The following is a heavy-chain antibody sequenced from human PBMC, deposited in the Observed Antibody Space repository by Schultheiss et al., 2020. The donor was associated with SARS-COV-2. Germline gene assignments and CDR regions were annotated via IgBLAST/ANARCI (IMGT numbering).Heavy chain of an antibody. CDR1: GGSFSGYY. J-gene: IGHJ4*02. Sequence: SETLSLTCAVYGGSFSGYYWNWIRQPPGKGLEWIGEILHSGSTNSNPSLKSRVTISVDKSKNQFSLKLSSVTAADTAVYYCARDEGDLGYWGQGTLVTVSS. CDR3: ARDEGDLGY. V-gene: IGHV4-34*12. CDR2: ILHSGST.